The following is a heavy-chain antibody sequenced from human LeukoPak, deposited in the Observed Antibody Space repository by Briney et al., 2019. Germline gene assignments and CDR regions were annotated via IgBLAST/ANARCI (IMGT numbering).Heavy chain of an antibody. Sequence: PGGSLRLSCAASGFTFSSYSMNWVRQAPGKGLEWVSSISSSSSYIYYADSVKGRFTISRDNAKNSLYLQMNSLRAEDTAVYYCARDGGYGDYVYFDYWGQGALVTVSS. CDR3: ARDGGYGDYVYFDY. CDR1: GFTFSSYS. CDR2: ISSSSSYI. V-gene: IGHV3-21*01. D-gene: IGHD4-17*01. J-gene: IGHJ4*02.